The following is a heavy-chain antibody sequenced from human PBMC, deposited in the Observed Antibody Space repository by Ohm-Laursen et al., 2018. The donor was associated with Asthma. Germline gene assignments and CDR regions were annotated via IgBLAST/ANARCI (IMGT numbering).Heavy chain of an antibody. CDR1: GGTFSSYA. V-gene: IGHV1-69*13. CDR2: IIPIFGTA. Sequence: SVKVSCKASGGTFSSYAISWVRQAPGQGLEWMGGIIPIFGTANYAQKFQGRVTITADESTSTAYMELRSLRSDDTAVYYCARVDRYYYGMDVWGQGTTVTVSS. CDR3: ARVDRYYYGMDV. J-gene: IGHJ6*02. D-gene: IGHD3-9*01.